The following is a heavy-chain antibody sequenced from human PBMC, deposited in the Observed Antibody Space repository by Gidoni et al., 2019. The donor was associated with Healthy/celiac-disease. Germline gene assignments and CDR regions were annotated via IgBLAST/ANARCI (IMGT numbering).Heavy chain of an antibody. Sequence: QVQLVQSGAEVKKPGASVKGSCKASGYTFTSYAMHWVRQAPGQRLEWMGWINAGNGNTKYSQKFQGRVTITRDTSASTAYMELNSLRSEDTAVYYCARGVRWSSGIYFDYWGQGTLVTVSS. V-gene: IGHV1-3*01. CDR1: GYTFTSYA. D-gene: IGHD6-19*01. CDR3: ARGVRWSSGIYFDY. J-gene: IGHJ4*02. CDR2: INAGNGNT.